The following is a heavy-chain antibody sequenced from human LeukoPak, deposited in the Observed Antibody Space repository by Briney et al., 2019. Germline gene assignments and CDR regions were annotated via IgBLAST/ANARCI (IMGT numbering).Heavy chain of an antibody. Sequence: PSETLSLTCNVSGGSVSSGDSYWSWIRQPPGKGLEWIGYIYYSGSTYYNPSLKSRVTISVDRSKNQFSLKLSSVTAADTAVYYCARGVQYVVSQHGNWFDPWGQGTLVTVSS. D-gene: IGHD1-1*01. CDR3: ARGVQYVVSQHGNWFDP. CDR2: IYYSGST. J-gene: IGHJ5*02. V-gene: IGHV4-30-2*01. CDR1: GGSVSSGDSY.